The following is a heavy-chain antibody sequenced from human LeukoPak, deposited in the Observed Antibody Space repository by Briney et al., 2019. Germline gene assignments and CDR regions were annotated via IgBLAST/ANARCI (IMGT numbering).Heavy chain of an antibody. V-gene: IGHV1-18*01. CDR2: ISAYNGNT. D-gene: IGHD2-2*02. J-gene: IGHJ4*02. CDR1: GYTFTSYG. CDR3: ARYGYCSSTSCYKRLPFDY. Sequence: ASVKVSCKASGYTFTSYGISWVRQAPGQGLEWMGWISAYNGNTNYAQKLQGRVTMTTDTSTSTAYMELRSLRSDDTAVYYCARYGYCSSTSCYKRLPFDYWGQGTLVTVSS.